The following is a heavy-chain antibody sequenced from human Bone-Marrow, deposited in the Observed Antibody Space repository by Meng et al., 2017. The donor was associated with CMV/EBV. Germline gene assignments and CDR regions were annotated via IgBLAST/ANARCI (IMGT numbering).Heavy chain of an antibody. V-gene: IGHV1-18*01. D-gene: IGHD6-13*01. J-gene: IGHJ6*02. CDR2: ISAYNGNT. CDR1: GYTFTSYG. Sequence: ASVKVSSKASGYTFTSYGISWVRQAPGQGLEWMGWISAYNGNTNYAQKLQGRVTMTTDTSTSTAYMELRSLRSDDTAVYYCARDLGGGYSRYYYYGMDVWGQGTTVTVSS. CDR3: ARDLGGGYSRYYYYGMDV.